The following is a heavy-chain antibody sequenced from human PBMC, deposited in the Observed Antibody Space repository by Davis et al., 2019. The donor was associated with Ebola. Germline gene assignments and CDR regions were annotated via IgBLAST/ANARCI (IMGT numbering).Heavy chain of an antibody. V-gene: IGHV3-23*01. J-gene: IGHJ1*01. D-gene: IGHD6-13*01. CDR1: GFTFSSYA. CDR2: ISGSGGST. Sequence: PGGSLRLSCAASGFTFSSYAMSWVRQAPGKGLEWVSAISGSGGSTYYADSVKGRFTISRDNSKNTLYLQMNSLRAEDTAVYYCARPTSSSWTPNFQHWGQGTLVTVSS. CDR3: ARPTSSSWTPNFQH.